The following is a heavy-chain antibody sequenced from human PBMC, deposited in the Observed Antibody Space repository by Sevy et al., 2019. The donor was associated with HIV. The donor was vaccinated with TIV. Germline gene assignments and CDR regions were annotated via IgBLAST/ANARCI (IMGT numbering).Heavy chain of an antibody. CDR2: INPKSGAT. V-gene: IGHV1-2*02. CDR1: GYSFSDSGYY. Sequence: ASVKVSCKASGYSFSDSGYYVHWVRQAPGQGLEWMGWINPKSGATKYAQKFQGRVTMTRDTSVSTANMELTRLTSDDTAVYYCARESYDFWTGPVDYDYGMHVWGQGTTVTVSS. J-gene: IGHJ6*02. CDR3: ARESYDFWTGPVDYDYGMHV. D-gene: IGHD3-3*01.